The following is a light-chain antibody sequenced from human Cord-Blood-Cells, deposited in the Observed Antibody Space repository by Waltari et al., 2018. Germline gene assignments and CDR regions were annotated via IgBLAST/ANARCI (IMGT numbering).Light chain of an antibody. CDR2: DVS. V-gene: IGLV2-11*01. CDR3: CSYAGSYTWV. CDR1: SSDVGGYNY. Sequence: QSALTQPRSVSGSPGQSVTISCTGTSSDVGGYNYVSWYQQHPGKAPTLMIYDVSKRRSGVPDRFSGSKSGITASLTISGLQADDEADYYGCSYAGSYTWVFGGGTKLTVL. J-gene: IGLJ3*02.